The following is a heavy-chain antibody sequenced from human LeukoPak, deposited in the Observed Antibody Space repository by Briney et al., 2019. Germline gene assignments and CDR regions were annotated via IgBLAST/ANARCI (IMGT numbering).Heavy chain of an antibody. J-gene: IGHJ4*02. CDR2: IYYSGST. V-gene: IGHV4-59*08. CDR1: GGSISSYY. Sequence: SETLSLTCTVSGGSISSYYWSWIRQPPGKGLEWIGYIYYSGSTSYNPSHKSRTTISVDTSKNQFSLKLTSVTAADTAVYYCARRGYCSGVSCYSFDYWGQGTLVTVSS. D-gene: IGHD2-15*01. CDR3: ARRGYCSGVSCYSFDY.